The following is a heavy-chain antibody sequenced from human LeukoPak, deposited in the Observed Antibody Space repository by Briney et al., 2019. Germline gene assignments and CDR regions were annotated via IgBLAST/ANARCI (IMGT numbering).Heavy chain of an antibody. CDR2: INPNSGGT. CDR3: ARDSVRGCSSTSCSPSDH. D-gene: IGHD2-2*01. CDR1: GYTFTGYY. Sequence: ASVKVSCKASGYTFTGYYMHWVRQAPGQGLEWMGWINPNSGGTNYAQKFQGRVTMTRDTSISTAYMELSRLTSDDTAVYYCARDSVRGCSSTSCSPSDHWGQGTLVTVSS. J-gene: IGHJ4*02. V-gene: IGHV1-2*02.